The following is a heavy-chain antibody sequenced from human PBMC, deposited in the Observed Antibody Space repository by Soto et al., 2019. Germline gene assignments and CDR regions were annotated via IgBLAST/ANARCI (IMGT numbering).Heavy chain of an antibody. V-gene: IGHV3-53*01. J-gene: IGHJ4*02. CDR2: VYRGGST. CDR3: ARYPKIPCTGSYFDY. CDR1: DFAITYTF. D-gene: IGHD3-10*02. Sequence: WGSLLLCWGSSDFAITYTFLTWVRQAPGKGLEWVSIVYRGGSTYYADSVKGRFTISRDTSKNTVHLQMSSLRAEDTAVYYCARYPKIPCTGSYFDYWVQGTTVPVSP.